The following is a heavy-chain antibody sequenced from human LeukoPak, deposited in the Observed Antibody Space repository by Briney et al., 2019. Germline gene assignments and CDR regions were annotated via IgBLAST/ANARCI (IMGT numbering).Heavy chain of an antibody. CDR3: ARRAVAGNSYYYYYMDV. V-gene: IGHV3-7*01. D-gene: IGHD6-19*01. CDR2: IKQDGSEK. Sequence: PGGSLRLSCAASGFTFSSHWMSWVRQAPGKGLEWVANIKQDGSEKYYVDSVKGRFTISRDNAKNSLYLQMNSLRAEDTAVYYCARRAVAGNSYYYYYMDVWGKGTTVTVSS. CDR1: GFTFSSHW. J-gene: IGHJ6*03.